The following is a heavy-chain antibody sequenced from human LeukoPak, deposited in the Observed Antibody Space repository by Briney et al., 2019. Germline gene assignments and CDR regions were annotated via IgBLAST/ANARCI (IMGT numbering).Heavy chain of an antibody. D-gene: IGHD3-22*01. V-gene: IGHV3-7*01. CDR2: IKQDGSEK. J-gene: IGHJ4*02. CDR3: ARAISLRYYYESSAYSDY. CDR1: GFTFSSYW. Sequence: GGSLRLSCVVSGFTFSSYWMSWVRQAPGKGLEWVANIKQDGSEKYYVDSVKGRFTISRDNAKNSLYLQMNSLRAEDTAVYHCARAISLRYYYESSAYSDYWGQGTLVTVSS.